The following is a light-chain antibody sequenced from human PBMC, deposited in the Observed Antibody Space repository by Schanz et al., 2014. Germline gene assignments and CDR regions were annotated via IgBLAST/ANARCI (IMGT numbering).Light chain of an antibody. CDR3: QQSYSTPRT. Sequence: DIQMTQSPSTLSASVGDRVTITCRASQSISSWLAWYQQKPGKAPKLLIYKASSLESGVPSRFSGSGSGTEFTLTISSLQPEDFATYYCQQSYSTPRTFGQGTRLEIK. V-gene: IGKV1-5*03. J-gene: IGKJ5*01. CDR1: QSISSW. CDR2: KAS.